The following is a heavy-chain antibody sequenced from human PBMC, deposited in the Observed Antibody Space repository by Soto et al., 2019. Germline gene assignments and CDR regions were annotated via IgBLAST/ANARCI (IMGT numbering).Heavy chain of an antibody. V-gene: IGHV2-5*02. CDR3: AHRPYTSGWFVFQH. Sequence: QITLKESGHTLVKPTQTLTLTCTFSGFSLSTGGVGVGWIRQPPGKALEWLALIYRDGDQRYSPSLRSRLTITKDTSKDQAVLTMTNMDPVDTGTYYCAHRPYTSGWFVFQHWGQGTLVTVSS. D-gene: IGHD6-19*01. CDR2: IYRDGDQ. J-gene: IGHJ1*01. CDR1: GFSLSTGGVG.